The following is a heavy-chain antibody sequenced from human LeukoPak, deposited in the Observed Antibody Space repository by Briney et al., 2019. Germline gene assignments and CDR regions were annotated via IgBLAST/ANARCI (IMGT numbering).Heavy chain of an antibody. Sequence: ASVKVSCKASGYTFTSYDTNWVRQATGQGLEWMGWMNPNSGNTGYAQKFQGRVTMTRNTSISTAYMELSSLRSEDTAVYYCARGKFVMVRGVIAWFDPWGQGTLVTVSS. J-gene: IGHJ5*02. CDR1: GYTFTSYD. D-gene: IGHD3-10*01. CDR2: MNPNSGNT. CDR3: ARGKFVMVRGVIAWFDP. V-gene: IGHV1-8*01.